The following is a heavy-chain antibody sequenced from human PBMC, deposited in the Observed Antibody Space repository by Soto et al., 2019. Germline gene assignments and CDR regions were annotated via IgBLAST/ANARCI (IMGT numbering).Heavy chain of an antibody. D-gene: IGHD3-16*02. Sequence: EVQLLESGGGLVQPGGSLRLSCAASGFTYESYAMSWVRQAPGKGLEWVSGINSGGTVAHYADSVKGRFAISRDNSKNTLSLEMNSLRADDTGLYYCAISPGGFGGLFVVPSDYWGQGTLVTVSS. CDR2: INSGGTVA. CDR1: GFTYESYA. J-gene: IGHJ4*02. V-gene: IGHV3-23*01. CDR3: AISPGGFGGLFVVPSDY.